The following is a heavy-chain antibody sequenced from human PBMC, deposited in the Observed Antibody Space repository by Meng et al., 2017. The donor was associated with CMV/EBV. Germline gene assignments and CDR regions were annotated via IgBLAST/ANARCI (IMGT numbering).Heavy chain of an antibody. CDR3: AKRRGSSWYGWFDP. Sequence: LSLTCAASGFTFSNYGMHWVRQAPGKGLEWVAFIRYDGSNKYYADSVKGRFTISRDNSKNTLYLQMNSLRGEDTAVYYCAKRRGSSWYGWFDPWGQGTLVTVSS. CDR1: GFTFSNYG. CDR2: IRYDGSNK. J-gene: IGHJ5*02. D-gene: IGHD6-13*01. V-gene: IGHV3-30*02.